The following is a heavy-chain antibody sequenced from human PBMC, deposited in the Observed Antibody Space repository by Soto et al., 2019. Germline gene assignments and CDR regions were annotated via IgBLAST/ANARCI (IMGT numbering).Heavy chain of an antibody. Sequence: GGSLRLSCAASGFSFSSYEMNWVRQAPGKGLEWVSYISSSGSTIYYADSVKGRFTISRDNAKNSLYLQMNSLRAEDTAVYYCARVTTTVTTSYYYYGMDVWGQGTTVTVSS. D-gene: IGHD4-4*01. CDR3: ARVTTTVTTSYYYYGMDV. J-gene: IGHJ6*02. V-gene: IGHV3-48*03. CDR1: GFSFSSYE. CDR2: ISSSGSTI.